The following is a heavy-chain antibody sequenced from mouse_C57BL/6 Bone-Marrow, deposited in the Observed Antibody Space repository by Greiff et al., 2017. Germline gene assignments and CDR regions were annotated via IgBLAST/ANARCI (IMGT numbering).Heavy chain of an antibody. J-gene: IGHJ2*01. D-gene: IGHD1-1*01. CDR3: ARSFIYYYGSSSRDY. Sequence: QVQLKQPGAELVKPGASVKLSCKASGYTFTSYWMHWVKQRPGRGLEWIGRIDPNSGGTKYNEKFKSKATLTVDKPSSTAYMQLSSLTSEDSAVYYCARSFIYYYGSSSRDYWGQGTTLTVSS. CDR1: GYTFTSYW. CDR2: IDPNSGGT. V-gene: IGHV1-72*01.